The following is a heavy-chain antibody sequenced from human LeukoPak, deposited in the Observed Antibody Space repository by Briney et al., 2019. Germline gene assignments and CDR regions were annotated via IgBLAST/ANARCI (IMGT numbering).Heavy chain of an antibody. CDR3: AKEVEIVVVVAATQDYFDY. CDR2: ISGSGGST. V-gene: IGHV3-23*01. J-gene: IGHJ4*02. CDR1: GFTFSSYA. Sequence: GGSLRLSCAASGFTFSSYAMSWVRQAPGGGLEWVSAISGSGGSTYYADSVKGRFTISRDNTKNTLYLQMSSLRAEDTAVYYCAKEVEIVVVVAATQDYFDYWGQGTLVTVSS. D-gene: IGHD2-15*01.